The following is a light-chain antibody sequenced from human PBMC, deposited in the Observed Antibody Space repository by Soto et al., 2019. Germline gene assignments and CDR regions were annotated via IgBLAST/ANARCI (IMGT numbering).Light chain of an antibody. Sequence: EIVVTQSPATLSLSPGKRATPFCRASQSMSSNLAWYQQKPGQAPTLLIYGASTRETGIPARFSGSGSGTEFTLTISSLQSEDFAVYYCQQYNNWPWGTFGQGTKVDIK. CDR1: QSMSSN. V-gene: IGKV3-15*01. CDR2: GAS. CDR3: QQYNNWPWGT. J-gene: IGKJ1*01.